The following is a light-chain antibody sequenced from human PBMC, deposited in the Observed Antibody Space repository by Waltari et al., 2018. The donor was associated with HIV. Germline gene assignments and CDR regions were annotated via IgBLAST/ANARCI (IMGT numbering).Light chain of an antibody. Sequence: QSALTQPASASGSPGQSITIPCTGTSSDVGSYNLVSWYQQHPGKAPKLMIYEGSKRPSGVSNRFSGSKSGNTASLTISGLQAEDEADYYCCSYAGSSTLEVFGGGTKLTVL. CDR1: SSDVGSYNL. J-gene: IGLJ2*01. V-gene: IGLV2-23*01. CDR3: CSYAGSSTLEV. CDR2: EGS.